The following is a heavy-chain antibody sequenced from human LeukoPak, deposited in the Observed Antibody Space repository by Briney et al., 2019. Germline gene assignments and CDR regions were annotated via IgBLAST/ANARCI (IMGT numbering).Heavy chain of an antibody. D-gene: IGHD6-19*01. CDR1: GGTFSSYA. CDR3: ASSQIAVAGTGYNWFDP. CDR2: IIPIFGTA. J-gene: IGHJ5*02. V-gene: IGHV1-69*01. Sequence: GASVKVSCKASGGTFSSYAISWVRQAPGQGLEWMGGIIPIFGTANYAQKFQGRVTITADESTSTAYMELSSLRSEDTAVYYCASSQIAVAGTGYNWFDPWGQGTLVTVSS.